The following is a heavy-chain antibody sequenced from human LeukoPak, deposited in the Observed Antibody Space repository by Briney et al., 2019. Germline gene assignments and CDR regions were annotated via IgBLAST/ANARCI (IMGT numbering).Heavy chain of an antibody. CDR3: ARGSIPMIVSPPYYMDV. V-gene: IGHV3-23*01. J-gene: IGHJ6*03. Sequence: PGGSLRLSCAASGVTFSSYAMSWVRQAPGRGLEWVSGSSGSGGNTYKADSVKGRFTISRDNAKNSLYLQMNSLRAEDTALYYCARGSIPMIVSPPYYMDVWGKGTTVTVSS. CDR1: GVTFSSYA. D-gene: IGHD3-22*01. CDR2: SSGSGGNT.